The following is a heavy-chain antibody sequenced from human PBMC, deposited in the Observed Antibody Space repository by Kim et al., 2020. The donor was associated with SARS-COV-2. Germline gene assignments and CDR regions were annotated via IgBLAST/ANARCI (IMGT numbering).Heavy chain of an antibody. Sequence: GESLKISCKGSGYSFTSYWIGWVRQMPWKGLEWMGIIYPGDSDTRYSPSFQGQVTISADKSISTAYLQWSSLKASDTAMYYCARVFSYYYDSSGYYSGFAFDIWGQGTMVTVSS. CDR2: IYPGDSDT. D-gene: IGHD3-22*01. CDR3: ARVFSYYYDSSGYYSGFAFDI. J-gene: IGHJ3*02. CDR1: GYSFTSYW. V-gene: IGHV5-51*01.